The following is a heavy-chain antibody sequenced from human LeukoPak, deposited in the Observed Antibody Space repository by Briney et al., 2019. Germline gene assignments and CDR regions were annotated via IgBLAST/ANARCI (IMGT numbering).Heavy chain of an antibody. D-gene: IGHD2-21*02. Sequence: GGSLRLSCTVSGFTLSSYEMTWFRQAPGKGLEWVSSIGYGGADSHYADSVKGRFTISRHSSKNTLYLQMNSLRAEDTAIYYCAKGVVVVTAMNYFDYWGQGTLVTVSS. CDR3: AKGVVVVTAMNYFDY. CDR2: IGYGGADS. V-gene: IGHV3-23*01. J-gene: IGHJ4*02. CDR1: GFTLSSYE.